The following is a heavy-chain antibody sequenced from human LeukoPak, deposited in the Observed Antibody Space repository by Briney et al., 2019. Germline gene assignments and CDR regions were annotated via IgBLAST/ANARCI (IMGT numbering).Heavy chain of an antibody. CDR2: ISGGGRTI. V-gene: IGHV3-11*01. J-gene: IGHJ1*01. Sequence: PGGSLRLSCAASGFTFSDYYMSWIRQAPGKGLEWISCISGGGRTIYYADSVKGRFTMSRDNAKNSLYLEMNRLSAEDTAVYYCAKNKAAAGKAGYFQHWGQGTLVTVSS. CDR1: GFTFSDYY. CDR3: AKNKAAAGKAGYFQH. D-gene: IGHD6-13*01.